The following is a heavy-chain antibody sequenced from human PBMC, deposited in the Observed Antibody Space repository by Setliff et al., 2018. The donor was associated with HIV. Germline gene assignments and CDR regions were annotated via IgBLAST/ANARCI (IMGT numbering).Heavy chain of an antibody. V-gene: IGHV4-59*08. CDR3: ARHGVAGLYYFDY. CDR2: IYYSGST. D-gene: IGHD6-19*01. CDR1: GGSISNYY. J-gene: IGHJ4*02. Sequence: SETLSLTCTVSGGSISNYYWSWIRQPPGKGLEWIGYIYYSGSTTYNPSLESRVTISIDTSKNQFSLKLSSVTAADTAVYYCARHGVAGLYYFDYWGQGTLVTVSS.